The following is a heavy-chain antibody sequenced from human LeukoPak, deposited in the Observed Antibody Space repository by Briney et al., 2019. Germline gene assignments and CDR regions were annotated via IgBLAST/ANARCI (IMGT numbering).Heavy chain of an antibody. J-gene: IGHJ4*02. D-gene: IGHD4-23*01. Sequence: GGSLRLSCAASGFTFSSYAMHWVRQAPGKGLEWVAVISYDGSSKYYADSVKGRFTISRDNSKNTLYLQMNSLRAEDTAVYYCARAVIADYGGNFFDYWGQGTLVTVSS. CDR3: ARAVIADYGGNFFDY. V-gene: IGHV3-30-3*01. CDR2: ISYDGSSK. CDR1: GFTFSSYA.